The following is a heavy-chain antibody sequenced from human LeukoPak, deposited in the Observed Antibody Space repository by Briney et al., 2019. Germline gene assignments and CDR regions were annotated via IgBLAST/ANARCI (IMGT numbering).Heavy chain of an antibody. Sequence: PGRSLRLSCAASGFTFSSYGMHWARQTPGKGLEWVALISFDGSIEYYVDSVKGRFTISRDNSKNTLFLQMNSLRPEDTAVYYCARDYASDYWGQGTLVTVSS. V-gene: IGHV3-30*03. CDR3: ARDYASDY. D-gene: IGHD3-10*01. CDR2: ISFDGSIE. J-gene: IGHJ4*02. CDR1: GFTFSSYG.